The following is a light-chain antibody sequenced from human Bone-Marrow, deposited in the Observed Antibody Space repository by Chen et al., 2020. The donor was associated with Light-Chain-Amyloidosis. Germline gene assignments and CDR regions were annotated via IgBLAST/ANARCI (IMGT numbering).Light chain of an antibody. CDR2: KVS. V-gene: IGKV2D-30*01. J-gene: IGKJ2*01. Sequence: DVVMTQSPLSLAVTLGQPASISCRSSRSLLYSNGNTYLNWFQQRPGQSPRRLIYKVSNCDSGVPKRFGGGGSGIDFTRKIRRVEAENVGFYYCRKGTRGPYPFGQGTKLGF. CDR3: RKGTRGPYP. CDR1: RSLLYSNGNTY.